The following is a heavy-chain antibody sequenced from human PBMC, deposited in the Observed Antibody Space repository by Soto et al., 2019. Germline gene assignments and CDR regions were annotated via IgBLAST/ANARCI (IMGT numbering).Heavy chain of an antibody. CDR1: GGSISSGGYY. Sequence: QVQLQESGPGLVKPSQTLSLTCTVSGGSISSGGYYWSWIRQHPGKGLEWIGYIYYSGSTYYNPXLKRPXTISVETSKNXXSXTPXSVTAADTAVYYCARGRLRDYYGDYRTYYYYGMDVWGQGTTVTVSS. D-gene: IGHD4-17*01. CDR3: ARGRLRDYYGDYRTYYYYGMDV. CDR2: IYYSGST. J-gene: IGHJ6*02. V-gene: IGHV4-31*01.